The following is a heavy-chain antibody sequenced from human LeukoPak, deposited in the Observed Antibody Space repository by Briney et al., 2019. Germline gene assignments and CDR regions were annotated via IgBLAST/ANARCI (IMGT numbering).Heavy chain of an antibody. Sequence: PSETLSLTCTVSGGSISSYYWSWIRQPPGKGLEWIGYIYYSGSTNYNPSLKSRVTISVDTSKNQCSLKLSSVTAADTAVYYCARDGARAAAGRGVFDYWGQGTLVTVSS. CDR1: GGSISSYY. J-gene: IGHJ4*02. CDR3: ARDGARAAAGRGVFDY. CDR2: IYYSGST. V-gene: IGHV4-59*01. D-gene: IGHD6-13*01.